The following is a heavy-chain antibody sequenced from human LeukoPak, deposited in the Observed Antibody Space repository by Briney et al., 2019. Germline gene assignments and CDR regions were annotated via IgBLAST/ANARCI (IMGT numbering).Heavy chain of an antibody. CDR2: ISSSSSYI. V-gene: IGHV3-21*01. J-gene: IGHJ2*01. CDR3: AREGIAAAADYWYFDL. D-gene: IGHD6-13*01. CDR1: GFTFSSYS. Sequence: PGGSLRLSCAASGFTFSSYSMNWVRQAPGKGLEGVSSISSSSSYIYYADSVKGRFTISRDNAKNSLYLQMNSLRAEDTAVYYCAREGIAAAADYWYFDLWGRGTLVTVSS.